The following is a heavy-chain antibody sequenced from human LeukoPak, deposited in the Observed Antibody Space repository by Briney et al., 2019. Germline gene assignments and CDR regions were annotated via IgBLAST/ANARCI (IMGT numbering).Heavy chain of an antibody. Sequence: PGGSLRLSCAASGFTFSSYAMSWVRQAPGKGLEWVSAISGSGGSTYYADSVKGRFTISRDNSKNTLYLQMNSLRAEDTAVYYCAKTSVRRDGYNYDYWGQGTLVTVSS. J-gene: IGHJ4*02. CDR1: GFTFSSYA. CDR3: AKTSVRRDGYNYDY. V-gene: IGHV3-23*01. CDR2: ISGSGGST. D-gene: IGHD5-24*01.